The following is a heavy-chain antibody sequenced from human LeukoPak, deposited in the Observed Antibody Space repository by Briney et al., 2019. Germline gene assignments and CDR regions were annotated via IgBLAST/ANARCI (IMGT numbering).Heavy chain of an antibody. CDR2: IYYSGST. J-gene: IGHJ4*02. CDR1: GGSISSYY. D-gene: IGHD3-10*01. CDR3: ARGRRGILLWSIMYFDY. Sequence: SKTLSLTCTVSGGSISSYYWSWIRQPPGKGLEWIGYIYYSGSTNYNPSLKSRVTISVDTSKNQFSLKLSSVTAADTAVYYCARGRRGILLWSIMYFDYWGQGTLVTVSS. V-gene: IGHV4-59*12.